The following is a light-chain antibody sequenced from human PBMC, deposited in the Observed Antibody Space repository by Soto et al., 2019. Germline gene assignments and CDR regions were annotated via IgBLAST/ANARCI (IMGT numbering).Light chain of an antibody. CDR3: GSYTTSSNYV. J-gene: IGLJ1*01. Sequence: QSVLAQPASVSGSPGQSITISCTGTSSDVGAYNYVSWYQQHPGKAPKLMIYDVSHRPSGVSHRFSGSRSGNTASLTISGLQAEDEADYYCGSYTTSSNYVLGTGTKSPS. CDR2: DVS. V-gene: IGLV2-14*01. CDR1: SSDVGAYNY.